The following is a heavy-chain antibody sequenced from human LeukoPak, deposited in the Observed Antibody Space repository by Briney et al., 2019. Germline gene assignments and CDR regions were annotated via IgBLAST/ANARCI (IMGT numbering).Heavy chain of an antibody. V-gene: IGHV3-11*04. CDR3: ARGAYYYDSSGIEPGFDL. J-gene: IGHJ2*01. D-gene: IGHD3-22*01. CDR2: ISSGGSTI. CDR1: GFTFSDYY. Sequence: GGSLRLSCAASGFTFSDYYMSWIRQAPGKGLEWVSYISSGGSTIYYADSVRGRFTISRDNAKNSLYLQMNSLRAEDTAVYYCARGAYYYDSSGIEPGFDLWGRGTLVTVSS.